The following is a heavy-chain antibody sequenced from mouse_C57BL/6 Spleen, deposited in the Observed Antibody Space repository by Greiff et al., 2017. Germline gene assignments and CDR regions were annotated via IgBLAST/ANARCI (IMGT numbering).Heavy chain of an antibody. CDR1: GYAFSSSW. CDR3: ASYPYGTPAWFAY. V-gene: IGHV1-82*01. CDR2: IYPGDGDT. Sequence: VQLVESGPELVKPGASVKISCKASGYAFSSSWMNWVKQRPGKGLEWIGRIYPGDGDTNYNGKFKGKATLTADKSSSTAYMQLSSLTSEDSAVYFCASYPYGTPAWFAYWGQGTLVTVSA. D-gene: IGHD1-1*01. J-gene: IGHJ3*01.